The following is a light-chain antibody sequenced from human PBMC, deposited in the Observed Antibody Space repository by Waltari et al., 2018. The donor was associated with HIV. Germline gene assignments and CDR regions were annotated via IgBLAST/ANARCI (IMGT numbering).Light chain of an antibody. Sequence: SYELTQPSSVSVSPGQTARITCSGDALKKYYARWYKQKPGQAPVLVIYKNTERPSGIPGRFSGSRSGTTVTLTISGAQVGDEADYYCFSAADDNLRVFGGGTKLTVL. J-gene: IGLJ3*02. CDR2: KNT. CDR1: ALKKYY. V-gene: IGLV3-27*01. CDR3: FSAADDNLRV.